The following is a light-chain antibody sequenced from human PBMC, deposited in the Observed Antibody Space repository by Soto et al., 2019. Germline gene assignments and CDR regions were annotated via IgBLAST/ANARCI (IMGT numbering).Light chain of an antibody. J-gene: IGLJ1*01. CDR2: RNN. CDR3: AAWDDSLSGPDKV. V-gene: IGLV1-47*01. Sequence: QSVLTQPPSASGTPGQRVTISCSGSSSNIGSNYVYWYQQLPGTAPKLLIYRNNQRPSGVPDRFSGSKSGTSASLAISGLRSEDEADYYCAAWDDSLSGPDKVFGTGTKVTVL. CDR1: SSNIGSNY.